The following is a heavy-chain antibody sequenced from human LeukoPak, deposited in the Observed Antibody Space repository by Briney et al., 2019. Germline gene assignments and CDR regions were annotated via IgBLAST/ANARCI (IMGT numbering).Heavy chain of an antibody. V-gene: IGHV3-74*01. CDR3: VSFYETY. Sequence: GGSLRLSCAASGNYWMHWVRQAPGKGLVWVSHINSDGSWTSYADSVKGRSTISKDNAKNTVYLQMNNLRAEDTAVYYCVSFYETYWGRGTQVTVSS. J-gene: IGHJ4*02. CDR2: INSDGSWT. D-gene: IGHD2/OR15-2a*01. CDR1: GNYW.